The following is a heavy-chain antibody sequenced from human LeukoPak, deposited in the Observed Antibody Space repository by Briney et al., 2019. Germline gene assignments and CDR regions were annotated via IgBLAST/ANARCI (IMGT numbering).Heavy chain of an antibody. V-gene: IGHV1-18*01. J-gene: IGHJ4*02. Sequence: ASVKVSCKASGGTSSSYAISWVRQAPGQGLEWMGWISAYNGNTNYAQKLQGRVTMTTDTSTSTAYMELRSLRSDDTAVYYCARTNYGGNPYYFDYWGQGTLVTVSS. CDR3: ARTNYGGNPYYFDY. CDR1: GGTSSSYA. CDR2: ISAYNGNT. D-gene: IGHD4-23*01.